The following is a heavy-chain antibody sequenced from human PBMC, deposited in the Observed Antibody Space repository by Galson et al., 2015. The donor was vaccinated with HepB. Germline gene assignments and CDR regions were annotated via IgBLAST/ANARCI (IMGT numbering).Heavy chain of an antibody. CDR2: INTYDNST. D-gene: IGHD2-15*01. Sequence: SVKVSCKASGYTFSSYSIALVRQAPGQGLEWMGWINTYDNSTNYAQKLQGRVTMTTETSTTTAYMELRSLRSDDTAVYYCARGALVAVVNANLNNWFDPWGQGTLVTVSS. J-gene: IGHJ5*02. CDR3: ARGALVAVVNANLNNWFDP. CDR1: GYTFSSYS. V-gene: IGHV1-18*01.